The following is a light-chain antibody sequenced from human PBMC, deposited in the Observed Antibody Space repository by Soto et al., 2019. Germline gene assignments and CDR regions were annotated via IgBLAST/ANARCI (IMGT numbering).Light chain of an antibody. CDR1: SSDVGGYNY. CDR2: DVS. CDR3: SSYTSRSTLYV. Sequence: QSALTQPASVSGSPGQSITISCTGTSSDVGGYNYVSWYQQHPGKAPKLMIYDVSNRPSGVSNRFSGSKSGNTASLTISGLQAEDEADYYCSSYTSRSTLYVFATGTNATVL. V-gene: IGLV2-14*01. J-gene: IGLJ1*01.